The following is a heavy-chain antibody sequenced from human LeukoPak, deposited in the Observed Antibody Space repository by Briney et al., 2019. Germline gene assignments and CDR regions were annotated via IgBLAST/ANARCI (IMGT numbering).Heavy chain of an antibody. J-gene: IGHJ4*02. CDR3: ARVPPALSGWEIYFDC. CDR2: IKQDGSEE. V-gene: IGHV3-7*03. CDR1: GFIFKSYW. D-gene: IGHD6-19*01. Sequence: GGSLRLSCAASGFIFKSYWMSWVRQAPGKGLEWVASIKQDGSEENYVDSVRGRFTISRDNAKKSLYLQMNSLRAEDTAVYYCARVPPALSGWEIYFDCWGQGTLVTVSS.